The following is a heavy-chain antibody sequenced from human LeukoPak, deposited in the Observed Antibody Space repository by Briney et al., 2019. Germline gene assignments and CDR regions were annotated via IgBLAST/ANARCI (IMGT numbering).Heavy chain of an antibody. CDR3: ARHHGVERRPDNWFDP. CDR1: GGSISSSSYY. CDR2: IYYSGST. J-gene: IGHJ5*02. D-gene: IGHD3-10*01. Sequence: PSETLSLTCTVSGGSISSSSYYWGWIRQPPGKGLEWIGSIYYSGSTYYNPSLKSRVTISVDTSKNQFSLKLSSVTAADTAVYYCARHHGVERRPDNWFDPWGQGTLVTVSS. V-gene: IGHV4-39*01.